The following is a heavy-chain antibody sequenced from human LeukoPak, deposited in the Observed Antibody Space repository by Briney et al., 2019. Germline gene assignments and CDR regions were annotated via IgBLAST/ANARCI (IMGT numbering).Heavy chain of an antibody. Sequence: SETLSLTCTVSGGSISSSTYYWGWIRQPPGKGLEWIGSIYYSGSTYYNPSLKSRVTISVDTSKNQFSLNLSSVTAADTAVYYCARGPRSIAAKTTPLNIWGQGTMVTVSS. CDR1: GGSISSSTYY. CDR3: ARGPRSIAAKTTPLNI. J-gene: IGHJ3*02. CDR2: IYYSGST. D-gene: IGHD6-6*01. V-gene: IGHV4-39*01.